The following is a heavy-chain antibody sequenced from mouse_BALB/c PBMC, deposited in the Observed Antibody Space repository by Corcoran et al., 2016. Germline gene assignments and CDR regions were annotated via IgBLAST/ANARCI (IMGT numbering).Heavy chain of an antibody. CDR2: ISYDGSN. D-gene: IGHD2-2*01. V-gene: IGHV3-6*02. CDR3: ASGYDFDY. CDR1: GYSIISGYY. J-gene: IGHJ2*01. Sequence: DVQLQESGPGLVKPSQSLPLTCSVTGYSIISGYYWNWIRQFPGNKLEWMGYISYDGSNNYNPSLKNRISITRDTSKNQFFLKLNSVTTEDTATYYCASGYDFDYWGQGTTLTVSS.